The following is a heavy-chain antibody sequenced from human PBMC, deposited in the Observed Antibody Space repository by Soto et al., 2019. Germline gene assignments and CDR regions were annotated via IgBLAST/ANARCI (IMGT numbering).Heavy chain of an antibody. CDR3: ARDLVDTALVAPGATHY. V-gene: IGHV1-69*13. Sequence: SVKVSCKASGGTFSSYAISWVRQAPGQGLEWMGGIIPIFGTANYAQKFQGRVTITADESTSTAYMELSSLRSDDTAVYYCARDLVDTALVAPGATHYWGKALLVTV. D-gene: IGHD5-18*01. CDR1: GGTFSSYA. CDR2: IIPIFGTA. J-gene: IGHJ4*02.